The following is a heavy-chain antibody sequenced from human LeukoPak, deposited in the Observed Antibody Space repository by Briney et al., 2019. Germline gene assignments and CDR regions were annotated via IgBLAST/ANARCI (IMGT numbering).Heavy chain of an antibody. CDR1: GGSISSYY. CDR2: IYYSGST. CDR3: AAHPLLDY. Sequence: KPSETLSLTCTVSGGSISSYYWSWIRQPPGKGLEWIGYIYYSGSTNYNPSLKSRVSISVDPSKSQFSLKLTSVTAADTAVYYCAAHPLLDYWGQGSLVTVSS. D-gene: IGHD3-16*02. V-gene: IGHV4-59*08. J-gene: IGHJ4*02.